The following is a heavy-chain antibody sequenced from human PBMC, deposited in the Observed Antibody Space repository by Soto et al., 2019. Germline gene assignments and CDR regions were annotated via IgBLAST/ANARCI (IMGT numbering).Heavy chain of an antibody. CDR1: GYSFTTYG. J-gene: IGHJ6*02. Sequence: QVQLVQSGGEVKKPGASVKVSCKTSGYSFTTYGISWVRQAPGQGLEGMGWISAYNGNTNYAQKLQGRITMTTDTSTSTAYMELRSLRSDETAVYYCAREGPAPYYYYGMDVWGQGSTVTVSS. CDR2: ISAYNGNT. CDR3: AREGPAPYYYYGMDV. V-gene: IGHV1-18*01.